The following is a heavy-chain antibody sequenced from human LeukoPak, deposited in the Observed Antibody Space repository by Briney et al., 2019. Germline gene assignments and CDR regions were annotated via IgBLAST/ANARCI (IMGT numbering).Heavy chain of an antibody. CDR2: ISTGSSYK. D-gene: IGHD5-12*01. CDR3: ARGYVDYYDY. Sequence: PGGSLRLSCAASGFAFSSYNMNWVRQAPGKGLEWLSFISTGSSYKYYAYSVKGRFTISRDNANDSLPLQMNSLRAQDTAVYYCARGYVDYYDYWGQGTLVSVSS. CDR1: GFAFSSYN. J-gene: IGHJ4*02. V-gene: IGHV3-21*01.